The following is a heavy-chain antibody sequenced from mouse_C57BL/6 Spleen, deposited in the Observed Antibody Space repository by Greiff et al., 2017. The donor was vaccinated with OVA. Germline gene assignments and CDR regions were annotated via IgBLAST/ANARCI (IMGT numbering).Heavy chain of an antibody. CDR2: IYPSDSYT. CDR3: ARLSGSLYYAMDY. J-gene: IGHJ4*01. CDR1: GYTFTSYW. V-gene: IGHV1-69*01. D-gene: IGHD1-3*01. Sequence: VQLQQPGAELVMPGASVKLSCKASGYTFTSYWMHWVKQRPGQGLEWIGEIYPSDSYTNYNQKFKGKSTVTVYKSSSTAYMQLSSLTSEDSAVYNCARLSGSLYYAMDYWGQGTSVTVSS.